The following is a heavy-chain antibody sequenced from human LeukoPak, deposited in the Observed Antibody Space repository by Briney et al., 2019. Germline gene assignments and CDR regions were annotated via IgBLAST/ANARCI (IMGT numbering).Heavy chain of an antibody. J-gene: IGHJ4*02. V-gene: IGHV4-38-2*01. Sequence: SETLSLTXAVSGYSISSGYYWGWIRQPPGKGLEWIGSIYHSGSTYYNPSLKSRVTISVDTSKNQFSLKLSSVTAADTAVYYCASAYYYGSGSWFDYWGQGTLVTVSS. CDR1: GYSISSGYY. D-gene: IGHD3-10*01. CDR2: IYHSGST. CDR3: ASAYYYGSGSWFDY.